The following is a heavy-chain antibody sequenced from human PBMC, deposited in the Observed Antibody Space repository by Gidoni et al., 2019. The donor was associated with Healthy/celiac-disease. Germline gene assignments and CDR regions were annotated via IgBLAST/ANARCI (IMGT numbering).Heavy chain of an antibody. D-gene: IGHD1-26*01. V-gene: IGHV4-61*02. J-gene: IGHJ3*02. CDR1: GGSISSGSYY. CDR2: IYTSGST. Sequence: QVQLQESGPGLVKASQTLSLTCSVPGGSISSGSYYWSWIRQPAGKGLEWIGHIYTSGSTNYNPSLKSRVTISVDTSKNQFSLKLSSVTAADTAVYFCARGEGIVGATGAFDIWGQGTMVTVSS. CDR3: ARGEGIVGATGAFDI.